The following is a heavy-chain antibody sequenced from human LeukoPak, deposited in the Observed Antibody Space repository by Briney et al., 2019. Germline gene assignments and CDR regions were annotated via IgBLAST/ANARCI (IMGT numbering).Heavy chain of an antibody. CDR3: AREPRSSGLDF. CDR2: ISSSGTTT. D-gene: IGHD6-19*01. CDR1: GFTFNTFS. J-gene: IGHJ4*02. Sequence: GGSLRLSCAASGFTFNTFSMNWVRQAPGKGPEWVSYISSSGTTTYYADSVKGRFTISRDNAKNSLYLQMNSLRAEDTAVYYCAREPRSSGLDFWGQGTLATVSS. V-gene: IGHV3-48*04.